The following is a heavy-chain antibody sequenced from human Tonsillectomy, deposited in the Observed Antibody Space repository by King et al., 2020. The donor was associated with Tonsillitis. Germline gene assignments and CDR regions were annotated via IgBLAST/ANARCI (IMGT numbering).Heavy chain of an antibody. D-gene: IGHD3-16*01. Sequence: VQLVESGGGVVQPGGSLRLSCAASGFTFSTYDMHWVRQAPGKGLEWVAFIRHDRSNKHSDRSNKYYADSVKGRFTISRDNSKNTLYLQMNSLRAEDTAVYYWAKGDANGGQGTLVTVSS. CDR2: IRHDRSNKHSDRSNK. CDR1: GFTFSTYD. J-gene: IGHJ4*02. V-gene: IGHV3-30*02. CDR3: AKGDAN.